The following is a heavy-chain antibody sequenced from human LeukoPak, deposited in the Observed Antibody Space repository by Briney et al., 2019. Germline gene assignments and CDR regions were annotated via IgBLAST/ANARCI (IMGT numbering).Heavy chain of an antibody. CDR3: AGSAGYCSGGSCYFSGMDV. V-gene: IGHV4-59*01. CDR2: VYCSGST. J-gene: IGHJ6*04. D-gene: IGHD2-15*01. CDR1: GGSISRYY. Sequence: PSEAQSLTCTVSGGSISRYYWSWIRQHPATGREWVGYVYCSGSTKYNPSLKSRVTISVDTSMNQFSLKLSSVTAADTAVYYCAGSAGYCSGGSCYFSGMDVWGKGTTVTVSS.